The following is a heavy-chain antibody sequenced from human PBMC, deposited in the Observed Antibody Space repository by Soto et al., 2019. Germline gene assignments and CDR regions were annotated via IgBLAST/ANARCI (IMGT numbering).Heavy chain of an antibody. CDR3: ARDCYDYVWGSYRQILDY. CDR1: GFTFSSYW. Sequence: VQLVESGGGLVQPGGSLRLSCAASGFTFSSYWMSWVRQAPGKGLEWVANIKQDGSEKYYVDSVKGRFTISRDNAKNSLYLQMNSLRAEDTAVYYCARDCYDYVWGSYRQILDYWGQGTLVTVSS. V-gene: IGHV3-7*01. J-gene: IGHJ4*02. D-gene: IGHD3-16*02. CDR2: IKQDGSEK.